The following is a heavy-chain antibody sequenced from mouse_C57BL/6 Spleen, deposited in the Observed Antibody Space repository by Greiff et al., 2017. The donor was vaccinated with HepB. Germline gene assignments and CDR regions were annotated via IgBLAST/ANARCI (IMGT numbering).Heavy chain of an antibody. CDR3: ARGGTYGDYYAMDY. CDR2: IDPSDSET. D-gene: IGHD5-1*01. J-gene: IGHJ4*01. CDR1: GYTFTSYW. V-gene: IGHV1-52*01. Sequence: QVHVKQPGAELVRPGSSVKLSCKASGYTFTSYWMHWVKQRPIQGLEWIGNIDPSDSETHYNQKFKDKATLTVDKSSSTAYMQLSSLTSEDSAVYYCARGGTYGDYYAMDYWGQGTSVTVSS.